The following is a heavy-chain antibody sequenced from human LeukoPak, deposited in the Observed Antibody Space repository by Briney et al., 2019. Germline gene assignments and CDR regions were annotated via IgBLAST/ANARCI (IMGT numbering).Heavy chain of an antibody. V-gene: IGHV4-34*01. D-gene: IGHD3-10*01. J-gene: IGHJ5*02. CDR1: GGSFSGYY. CDR2: INHSGST. CDR3: AAPANFYGSGSYYAPNWFDP. Sequence: PSETLSLTCAVYGGSFSGYYWSWIRQPPGKGLEWIGEINHSGSTNYNPSLKSRVTISVDTSKNQFSLKLSSVTAADTAVYYCAAPANFYGSGSYYAPNWFDPWGQGTLVTVSS.